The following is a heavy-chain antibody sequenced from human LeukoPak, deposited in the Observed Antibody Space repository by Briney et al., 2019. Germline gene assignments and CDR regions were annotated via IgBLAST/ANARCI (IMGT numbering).Heavy chain of an antibody. J-gene: IGHJ4*02. CDR1: GFSLSTYW. Sequence: GGSLRLSCAASGFSLSTYWMSWVRQAPGKGLEWVANMKQDGSKKYYVDSVKGRFTIYSDNAKNSLFLQMNNLRAEDTAVYYCAKKKGPRGDGDPIDYWGQGTLVTVSS. D-gene: IGHD4-17*01. V-gene: IGHV3-7*03. CDR3: AKKKGPRGDGDPIDY. CDR2: MKQDGSKK.